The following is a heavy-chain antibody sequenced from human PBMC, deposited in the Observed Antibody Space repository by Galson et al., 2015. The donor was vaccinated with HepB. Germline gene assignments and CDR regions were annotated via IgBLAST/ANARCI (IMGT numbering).Heavy chain of an antibody. D-gene: IGHD3-10*01. CDR3: ARNYYYGSGSYPWYFNL. CDR2: ISAYNGNT. V-gene: IGHV1-18*04. J-gene: IGHJ2*01. CDR1: GYTFTSYG. Sequence: SVKVSCKASGYTFTSYGISWVRQAPGQGLEWMGWISAYNGNTNYAQKLQGRVTMTTDTSTSTAYMELRSLRSDDTAVYYCARNYYYGSGSYPWYFNLWGRGTLVTVSS.